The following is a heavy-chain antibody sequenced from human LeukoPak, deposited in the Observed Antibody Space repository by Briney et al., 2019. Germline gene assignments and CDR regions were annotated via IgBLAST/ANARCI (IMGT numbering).Heavy chain of an antibody. CDR2: FIPISGTT. CDR1: GGTFSSYV. D-gene: IGHD5-24*01. CDR3: ARVMTKRWLQFIFNWFDP. Sequence: ASVKVSCKASGGTFSSYVISWLRQAPGQGLEWMGGFIPISGTTNYAQKFQGRVTFTADKSTSTAYMELRSLRSQDTAVYYCARVMTKRWLQFIFNWFDPWGQGTLVTVSS. J-gene: IGHJ5*02. V-gene: IGHV1-69*06.